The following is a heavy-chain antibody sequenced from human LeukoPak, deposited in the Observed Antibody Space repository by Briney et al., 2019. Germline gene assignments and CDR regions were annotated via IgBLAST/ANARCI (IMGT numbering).Heavy chain of an antibody. CDR1: GGSISSSSYY. V-gene: IGHV4-39*01. Sequence: SETLSLTCTVSGGSISSSSYYWGWLRQPPGQGLEWIGSIYYSGSTYYNPSLKSRVTISVDTSKNQFSLKLSSVTAADTAVYYCARATGSIAAATSYYFDYWGQGTLVTVSS. CDR2: IYYSGST. D-gene: IGHD6-13*01. J-gene: IGHJ4*02. CDR3: ARATGSIAAATSYYFDY.